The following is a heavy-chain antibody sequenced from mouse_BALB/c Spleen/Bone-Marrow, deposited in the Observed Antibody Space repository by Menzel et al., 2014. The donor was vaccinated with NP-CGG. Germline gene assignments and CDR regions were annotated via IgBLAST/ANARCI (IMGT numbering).Heavy chain of an antibody. J-gene: IGHJ3*01. CDR2: VNPNIGGT. CDR3: ARGRTAY. CDR1: GYTFTDYT. Sequence: EVKLMESGPELLEPGASVKISCKPSGYTFTDYTLHWVKQSHGKSLEWIGGVNPNIGGTNYNQKFKGKATLTLDKSSSTAYMELRXXTXXXSXVXYXARGRTAYWGXGTLVTVSA. V-gene: IGHV1-18*01.